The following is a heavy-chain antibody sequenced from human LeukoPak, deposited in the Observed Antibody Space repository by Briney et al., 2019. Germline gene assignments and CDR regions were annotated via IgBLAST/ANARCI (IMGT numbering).Heavy chain of an antibody. V-gene: IGHV1-18*01. J-gene: IGHJ6*02. D-gene: IGHD2-2*01. CDR2: ISAYNGNT. Sequence: ASVNVSCKASGYTFTSYGISWVRQAPGQGLEWMGWISAYNGNTNYAQKLQGRVTMTTDTSTSTAYMELRSLRSDDTAVYYCAREAVYCSSTSCSGQNYYYYGMDVWGQGTTVTVSS. CDR3: AREAVYCSSTSCSGQNYYYYGMDV. CDR1: GYTFTSYG.